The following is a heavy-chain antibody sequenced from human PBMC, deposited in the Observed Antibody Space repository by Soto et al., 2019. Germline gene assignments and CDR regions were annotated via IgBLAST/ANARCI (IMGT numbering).Heavy chain of an antibody. D-gene: IGHD6-13*01. CDR1: GGTFSSYA. Sequence: SVKVSCKASGGTFSSYAISWVRQAPGQGLEWMGGIIPIFGTANYAQKFQGRVTITADESTSTAYMELSSLRSEDTAVYYCARVTFRTIAAAGYYYYYGMDVWGQGTTVTVSS. CDR3: ARVTFRTIAAAGYYYYYGMDV. V-gene: IGHV1-69*13. J-gene: IGHJ6*02. CDR2: IIPIFGTA.